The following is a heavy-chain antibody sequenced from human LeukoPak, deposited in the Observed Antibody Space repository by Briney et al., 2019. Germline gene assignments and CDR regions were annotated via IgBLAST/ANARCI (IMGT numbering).Heavy chain of an antibody. D-gene: IGHD3-16*01. CDR3: IRDLFDDYSLDY. Sequence: AGGSLRLSCATSGFTFSSYSMNWVRQAPGKGLEWVSSINSDSSLMFYAESVKGRFTISRDNARNSLYLQMNSLRAEDTAVYYCIRDLFDDYSLDYWGQGALVTVSS. J-gene: IGHJ4*02. CDR2: INSDSSLM. V-gene: IGHV3-21*01. CDR1: GFTFSSYS.